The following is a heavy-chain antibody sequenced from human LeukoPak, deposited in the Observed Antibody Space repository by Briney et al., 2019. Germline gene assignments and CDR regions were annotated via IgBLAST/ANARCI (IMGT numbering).Heavy chain of an antibody. CDR2: IYPGDSDT. CDR3: ARPGGLGDDAFDI. CDR1: GYHFTTYW. V-gene: IGHV5-51*01. J-gene: IGHJ3*02. Sequence: GESLEISCKGSGYHFTTYWIGGGRQLPGKGLEGMGIIYPGDSDTRYSPSFQGQVTISADKSISTAYLQWSSLKASDTAMYYCARPGGLGDDAFDIWGQGTMVTVSS. D-gene: IGHD3-16*01.